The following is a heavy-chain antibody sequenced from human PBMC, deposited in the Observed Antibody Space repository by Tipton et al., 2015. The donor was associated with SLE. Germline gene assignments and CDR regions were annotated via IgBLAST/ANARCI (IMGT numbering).Heavy chain of an antibody. V-gene: IGHV3-48*04. CDR1: GFTFSSYS. D-gene: IGHD2/OR15-2a*01. Sequence: SLRLSCAASGFTFSSYSMNWVRQAPGKGLEWVSYISSSSSTIYYADSVKGRFTISRDNAKKSLYLQMNSLRAEDTAVYYCARETLAYGFDIWGQGTMVTVSS. CDR2: ISSSSSTI. CDR3: ARETLAYGFDI. J-gene: IGHJ3*02.